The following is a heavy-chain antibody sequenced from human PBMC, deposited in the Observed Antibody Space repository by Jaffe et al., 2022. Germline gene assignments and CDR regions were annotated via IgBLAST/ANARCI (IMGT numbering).Heavy chain of an antibody. D-gene: IGHD3-3*01. CDR1: GFTFSSYA. CDR3: AKDDYDFWSGYPWGYMDV. CDR2: ISGSGGST. V-gene: IGHV3-23*01. J-gene: IGHJ6*03. Sequence: EVQLLESGGGLVQPGGSLRLSCAASGFTFSSYAMSWVRQAPGKGLEWVSAISGSGGSTYYADSVKGRFTISRDNSKNTLYLQMNSLRAEDTAVYYCAKDDYDFWSGYPWGYMDVWGKGTTVTVSS.